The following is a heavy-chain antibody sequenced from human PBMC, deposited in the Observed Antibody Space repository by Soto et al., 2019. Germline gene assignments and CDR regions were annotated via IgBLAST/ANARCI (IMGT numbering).Heavy chain of an antibody. J-gene: IGHJ4*02. CDR2: IYYSGST. CDR1: GGSISSYY. D-gene: IGHD4-17*01. CDR3: AREWYDYGAPFDY. Sequence: PSETLSLTCTVSGGSISSYYWSWIRQPPGKGLEWIGYIYYSGSTNYNPSLKSRVTISVDTSKDQFSLKLSSVTAADTAVYYCAREWYDYGAPFDYWGQGTLVTVSS. V-gene: IGHV4-59*01.